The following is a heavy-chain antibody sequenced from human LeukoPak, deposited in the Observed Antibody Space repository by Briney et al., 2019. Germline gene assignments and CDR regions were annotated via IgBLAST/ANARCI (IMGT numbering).Heavy chain of an antibody. CDR3: AINWGDHDAFDI. Sequence: SETLSLTCTVSGGSISSSSYYWGWIRQPPGKGLEWIGSIYYSGSTYYNPSLKSRVTISVDTSKNQFSLKLSSVTAADTAVYYCAINWGDHDAFDIWGQGTMVTVSS. D-gene: IGHD3-16*01. V-gene: IGHV4-39*07. CDR1: GGSISSSSYY. J-gene: IGHJ3*02. CDR2: IYYSGST.